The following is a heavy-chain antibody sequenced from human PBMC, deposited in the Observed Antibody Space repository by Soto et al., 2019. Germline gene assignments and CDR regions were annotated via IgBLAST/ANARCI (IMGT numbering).Heavy chain of an antibody. CDR2: IVPGFGMV. Sequence: QGLLAQSGAEVKKPGSSVKVSCQTSRGTFNTSPISWVRQAPGQGLEGLGDIVPGFGMVNYAQQFQDKLNVTTKESTTSVCMEVSRLTPEDTAVYFCATPHLRGRQYDYRSPATASLYHSGLGVWGQGTTVIVSS. CDR3: ATPHLRGRQYDYRSPATASLYHSGLGV. D-gene: IGHD3-3*01. J-gene: IGHJ6*02. CDR1: RGTFNTSP. V-gene: IGHV1-69*01.